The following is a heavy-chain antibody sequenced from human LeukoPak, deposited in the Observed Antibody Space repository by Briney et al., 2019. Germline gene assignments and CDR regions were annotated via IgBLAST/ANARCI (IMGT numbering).Heavy chain of an antibody. Sequence: GGSLRLSCAASGFTFSTYAMTWVRQAPGKGLEWVSTFGSGGGTYYADSVSGRFTFSKDNSKNTLYLQLNSLGAEDTALYYCAKVVAPSTTRNLDYWGQGTLVIVSS. J-gene: IGHJ4*02. D-gene: IGHD2-2*01. CDR3: AKVVAPSTTRNLDY. CDR1: GFTFSTYA. V-gene: IGHV3-23*01. CDR2: FGSGGGT.